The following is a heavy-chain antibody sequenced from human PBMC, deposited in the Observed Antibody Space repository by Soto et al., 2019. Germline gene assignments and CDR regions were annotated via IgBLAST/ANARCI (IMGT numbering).Heavy chain of an antibody. CDR3: AREYYYGSGSYYSVHGMDV. Sequence: EVQLVESGGGLVQPGGSLRLSCAASGFTFSSYWLHWVRQAPGKGLVWVPRINSDGSSTSYADSVKGRFTISRDNAKHTLYLQMKSLRAEDTPVYYCAREYYYGSGSYYSVHGMDVWGQGTTVTVSS. CDR2: INSDGSST. V-gene: IGHV3-74*01. CDR1: GFTFSSYW. J-gene: IGHJ6*02. D-gene: IGHD3-10*01.